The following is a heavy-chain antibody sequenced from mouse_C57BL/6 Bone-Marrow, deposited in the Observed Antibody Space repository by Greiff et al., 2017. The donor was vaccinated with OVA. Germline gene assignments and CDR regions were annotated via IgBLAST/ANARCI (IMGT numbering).Heavy chain of an antibody. CDR3: TTAPYDSAWFAY. J-gene: IGHJ3*01. CDR2: IDPENGDT. CDR1: GFNIKDDY. V-gene: IGHV14-4*01. Sequence: VQLQQSGAELVRPGASVKLSCTASGFNIKDDYMHWVKQRPEQGLEWIGWIDPENGDTEYASKFQGKATITADTSSNTAYLQLSSLTSEDTAVYYCTTAPYDSAWFAYWGQGTLVTVSA. D-gene: IGHD2-4*01.